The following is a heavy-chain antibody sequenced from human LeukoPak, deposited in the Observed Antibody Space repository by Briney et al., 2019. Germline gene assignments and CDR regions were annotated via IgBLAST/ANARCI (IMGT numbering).Heavy chain of an antibody. V-gene: IGHV4-34*01. CDR3: AGGVITPPPSCDY. D-gene: IGHD4-23*01. J-gene: IGHJ4*02. Sequence: SETLSLTCAVYGGSFSGYYWSWIRQPPGKGLEWIGEINHSGSTNYNPSLKSRVTMSVDTSKKQVSLKLTSMTAADTAIYYCAGGVITPPPSCDYWGQGILVTVSS. CDR1: GGSFSGYY. CDR2: INHSGST.